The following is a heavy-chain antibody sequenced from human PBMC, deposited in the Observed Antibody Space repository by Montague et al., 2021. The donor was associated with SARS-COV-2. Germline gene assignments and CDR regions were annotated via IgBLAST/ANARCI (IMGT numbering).Heavy chain of an antibody. CDR3: ARDTYYYDSWFDP. D-gene: IGHD3-22*01. CDR1: GFTFSSYA. V-gene: IGHV3-30-3*01. J-gene: IGHJ5*02. Sequence: SLRLSCVASGFTFSSYAMHLVRQAPGKGLEWVAVISYDGSNKYYADSXKGRFTISRDNSKNTLYLQMNSLRAEDTAVYYCARDTYYYDSWFDPWGQGTLVTVSS. CDR2: ISYDGSNK.